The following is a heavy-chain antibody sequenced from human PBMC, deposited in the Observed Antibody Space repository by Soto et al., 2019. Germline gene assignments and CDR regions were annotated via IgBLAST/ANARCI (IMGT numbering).Heavy chain of an antibody. V-gene: IGHV3-30-3*01. Sequence: QVQLVESGGGVGQPGRSLRLSCAASGFTFSPYTMHWVRQTPGKGLEWVAVISYDGSDKNYADSVRGRFTISRDNSKNTLFLQTNSLRVEDTALYYCARGGGFCGADCYKGGIDYWGQGALVTVSS. D-gene: IGHD2-21*02. CDR1: GFTFSPYT. J-gene: IGHJ4*02. CDR3: ARGGGFCGADCYKGGIDY. CDR2: ISYDGSDK.